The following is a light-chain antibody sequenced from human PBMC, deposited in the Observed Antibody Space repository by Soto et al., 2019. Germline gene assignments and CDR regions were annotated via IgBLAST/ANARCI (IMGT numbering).Light chain of an antibody. V-gene: IGKV3-11*01. CDR3: QQRSNWPSLT. CDR1: QTVSRS. J-gene: IGKJ4*01. Sequence: EVVLTQSPATLSVSPGERATLSCRASQTVSRSLAWYQQKPGQAPRLLIYGASTRATGIPGRFSGSGSGTDFTLTISSLEPEDFAVYYCQQRSNWPSLTFGGGTKVDIK. CDR2: GAS.